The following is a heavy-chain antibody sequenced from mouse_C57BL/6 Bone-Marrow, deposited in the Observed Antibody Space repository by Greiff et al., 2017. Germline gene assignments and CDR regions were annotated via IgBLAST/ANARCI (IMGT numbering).Heavy chain of an antibody. J-gene: IGHJ1*03. CDR3: ARLPRKGFDV. D-gene: IGHD5-5*01. V-gene: IGHV1-69*01. Sequence: VQLQQPGAELVMPGASVKLSCKASGYTFTSYWMHWVKQRPGQGLEWIGEIDPSDSYTNYNQKFKGKSTLTVDKYSSTAYMQLSSLTSADSAVYYCARLPRKGFDVWGTGTTVTVSS. CDR1: GYTFTSYW. CDR2: IDPSDSYT.